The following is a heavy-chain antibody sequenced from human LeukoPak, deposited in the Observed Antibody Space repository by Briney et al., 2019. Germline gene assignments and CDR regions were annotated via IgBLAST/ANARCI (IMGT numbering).Heavy chain of an antibody. V-gene: IGHV4-59*08. J-gene: IGHJ4*02. CDR1: GGSITSDY. CDR3: AKISGYSTSWTPDY. Sequence: SETLSLTCTVSGGSITSDYWSWIRQSPGKGLEWIGYFSYSGSTHYSPSLTSRVAISVDTSRNQLSLKLKSVTAADTAVYYCAKISGYSTSWTPDYWGQGTLVTVSS. D-gene: IGHD6-13*01. CDR2: FSYSGST.